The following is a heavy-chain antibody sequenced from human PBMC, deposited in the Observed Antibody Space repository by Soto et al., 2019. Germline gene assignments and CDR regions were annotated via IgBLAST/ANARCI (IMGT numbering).Heavy chain of an antibody. CDR3: ALTLDYSGSWLDY. D-gene: IGHD6-6*01. CDR1: GGSISGYY. J-gene: IGHJ4*02. Sequence: SETLSLTCTVSGGSISGYYWSWIRQPPGKGLEWIGYIYNSGSTNYNPSLKSRVTISVDTSKNQFSLKVSSVTAADTAVYYCALTLDYSGSWLDYWGQGTLVTVSS. CDR2: IYNSGST. V-gene: IGHV4-59*01.